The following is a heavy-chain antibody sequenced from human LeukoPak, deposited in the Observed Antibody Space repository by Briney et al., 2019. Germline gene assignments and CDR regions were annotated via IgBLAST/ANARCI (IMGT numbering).Heavy chain of an antibody. CDR2: IFSDGST. CDR3: ARSPGDYRSEYFQH. D-gene: IGHD4-17*01. V-gene: IGHV4-59*01. Sequence: PSETLSLTCTDSGGSISSYYWNWIRQSPGKGLEWIGYIFSDGSTNYNPSLQSRVTLSLDTPKNQFSLKLTSVTAADTAVYYCARSPGDYRSEYFQHWGQGTLVTVSS. J-gene: IGHJ1*01. CDR1: GGSISSYY.